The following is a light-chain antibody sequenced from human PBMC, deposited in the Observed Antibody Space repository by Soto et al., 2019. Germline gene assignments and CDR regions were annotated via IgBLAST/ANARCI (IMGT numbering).Light chain of an antibody. V-gene: IGKV1-13*02. CDR3: QQFNSYPYT. J-gene: IGKJ2*01. CDR1: QGISSA. CDR2: DAS. Sequence: AIQLTPSPSSLSASVGDRVTITCRASQGISSALAWYQQKPGKAPKLLIYDASSLESGVPSRFSGSGSGTDFTLTISSLQPEDFATYCCQQFNSYPYTFCQGTKLEIK.